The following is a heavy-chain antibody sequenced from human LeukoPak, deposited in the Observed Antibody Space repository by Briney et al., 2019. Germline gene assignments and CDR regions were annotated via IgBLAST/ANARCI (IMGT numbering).Heavy chain of an antibody. CDR3: SPIGTPFVDY. Sequence: QTGGSLRLSCAASGFTVSSNYMSWVRQAPGKGLEWVSTIYSGGGTNYADSVKGRFTISRDNSKNTPYLQMNSLRAEDTAVYYCSPIGTPFVDYWGQGTLVTVSS. CDR2: IYSGGGT. CDR1: GFTVSSNY. D-gene: IGHD3-22*01. V-gene: IGHV3-66*01. J-gene: IGHJ4*02.